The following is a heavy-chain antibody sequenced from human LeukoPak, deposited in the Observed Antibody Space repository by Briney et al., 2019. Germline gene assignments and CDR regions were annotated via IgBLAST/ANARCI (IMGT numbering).Heavy chain of an antibody. CDR1: GFTFSNYA. J-gene: IGHJ4*02. V-gene: IGHV3-64*01. CDR2: ISSTGGST. D-gene: IGHD5-12*01. Sequence: PGGSLRLSCAASGFTFSNYAMHWVRLAPGKGLEYVSTISSTGGSTFYANSVKARFTISRDNSKNTLYLQMGSPRAEDMAVYYCARDYTGWHDYWGQGTLVTVSS. CDR3: ARDYTGWHDY.